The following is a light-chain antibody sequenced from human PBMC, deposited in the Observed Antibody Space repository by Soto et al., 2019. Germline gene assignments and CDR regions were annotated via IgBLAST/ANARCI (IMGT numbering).Light chain of an antibody. CDR2: LGS. CDR3: MQALQTPIT. V-gene: IGKV2-28*01. Sequence: EIVMTQSPLSLPATPGEPASISCRSSPSLLHSNGYNYLDWYLQKPGQSPQLVIYLGSNRASRVPDRFSGSGSGTDFTLTISRVEAEDVGVYYCMQALQTPITFGPGTKVDIK. CDR1: PSLLHSNGYNY. J-gene: IGKJ3*01.